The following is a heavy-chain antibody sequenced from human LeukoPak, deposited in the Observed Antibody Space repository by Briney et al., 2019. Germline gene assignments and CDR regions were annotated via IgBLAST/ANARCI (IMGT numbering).Heavy chain of an antibody. J-gene: IGHJ4*02. Sequence: GGSLRLSCAASGFTFSSYAMHWVRQAPGKGLEYVSAISSNGGSTYYANSVKGRFTISRDNSKNTLYLQMGSLRAEDMAVYYCARDGSLPAARAFYYWGQGTLGSVSS. CDR1: GFTFSSYA. CDR2: ISSNGGST. CDR3: ARDGSLPAARAFYY. V-gene: IGHV3-64*01. D-gene: IGHD2-2*01.